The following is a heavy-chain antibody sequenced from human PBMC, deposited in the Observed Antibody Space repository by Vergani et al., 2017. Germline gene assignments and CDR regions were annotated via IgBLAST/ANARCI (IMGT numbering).Heavy chain of an antibody. CDR1: GFTFSSYG. J-gene: IGHJ6*03. V-gene: IGHV3-33*01. Sequence: QVQLVESGGGVVQPGRSLRLSCAASGFTFSSYGMHWVRQAPGKGLEWVAVIWYDGSNKYYADSVKGRFTISRDNSKNTLYLQMNSLRAEVTAVYYCARDSNYYYMDVWGKGTTVTVSS. CDR3: ARDSNYYYMDV. CDR2: IWYDGSNK.